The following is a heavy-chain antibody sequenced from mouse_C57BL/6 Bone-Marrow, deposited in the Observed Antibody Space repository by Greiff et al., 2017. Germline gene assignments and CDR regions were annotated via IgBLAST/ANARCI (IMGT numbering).Heavy chain of an antibody. CDR1: GFTFSDYG. CDR3: AKEYYYGMDY. J-gene: IGHJ4*01. V-gene: IGHV5-17*01. Sequence: EVHLVESGGGLVKPGGSLKLSCAASGFTFSDYGMHWVRQAPEKGLEWVAYISSGSSTIYYADTVKGRFTISRDNAKNTLFLQMTSLRSEDTAMYYCAKEYYYGMDYWGQGTSVTVSS. CDR2: ISSGSSTI.